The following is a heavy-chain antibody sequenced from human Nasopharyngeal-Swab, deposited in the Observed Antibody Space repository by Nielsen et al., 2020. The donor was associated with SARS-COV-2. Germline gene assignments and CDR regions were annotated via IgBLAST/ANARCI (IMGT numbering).Heavy chain of an antibody. J-gene: IGHJ6*03. Sequence: GSLRLSCAVYRGTFSGYSRRWIRQAPGTGLEWIGGIQHSGSANYHPSRKSRVTMSVDMSKNQFSLKVTSVTAADTAVYYCARGVIEGRPGPGYMDVWGKGTTVTVSS. V-gene: IGHV4-34*01. CDR1: RGTFSGYS. CDR2: IQHSGSA. D-gene: IGHD6-6*01. CDR3: ARGVIEGRPGPGYMDV.